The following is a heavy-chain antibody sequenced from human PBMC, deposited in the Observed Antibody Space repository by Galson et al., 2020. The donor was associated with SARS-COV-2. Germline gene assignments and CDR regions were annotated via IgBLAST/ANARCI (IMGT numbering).Heavy chain of an antibody. CDR1: GFTFSNYA. V-gene: IGHV3-23*01. D-gene: IGHD6-19*01. Sequence: GGSLSLSCAASGFTFSNYAMSWVRQAPGKGLEWVSGISGGGGTTYYADSVKDRFTISTDNSKNTVYLEMNSLRAEDTAIDYCAKEVSNGWYLDYWGHVTLVTVSS. CDR2: ISGGGGTT. CDR3: AKEVSNGWYLDY. J-gene: IGHJ4*01.